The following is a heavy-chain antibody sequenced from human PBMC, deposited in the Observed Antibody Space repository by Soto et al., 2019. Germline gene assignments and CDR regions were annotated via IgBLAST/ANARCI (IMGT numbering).Heavy chain of an antibody. Sequence: ESGGGLVAPGGSRRLSCAASGFTFSSYTMSWVRQAPGKGLEWVSTISGSGSSTYSADSVKGRFTISRDNSKNTLYLQMNSLRVEDTAIYYCAKAWGIDYWGQGTLVTVSS. CDR1: GFTFSSYT. J-gene: IGHJ4*02. CDR2: ISGSGSST. CDR3: AKAWGIDY. D-gene: IGHD7-27*01. V-gene: IGHV3-23*01.